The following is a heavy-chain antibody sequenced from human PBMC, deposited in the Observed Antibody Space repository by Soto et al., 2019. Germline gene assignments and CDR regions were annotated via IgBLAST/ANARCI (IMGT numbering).Heavy chain of an antibody. CDR2: INAGNGNT. CDR3: ARDVSDSGWLDC. J-gene: IGHJ4*02. Sequence: EASVKVSCKASGYTFTSYAMHWVRQAPGQRLEWMGWINAGNGNTKYSQKLQGRVTMTTDTSTSTAYMELRSLRSDDTAVYYCARDVSDSGWLDCWGQGTLVTVSS. V-gene: IGHV1-3*01. D-gene: IGHD5-12*01. CDR1: GYTFTSYA.